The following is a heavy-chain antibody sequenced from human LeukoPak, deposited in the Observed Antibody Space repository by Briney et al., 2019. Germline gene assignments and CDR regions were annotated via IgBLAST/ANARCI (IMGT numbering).Heavy chain of an antibody. Sequence: SETLSLTCTFCGGSISSYYWSWIRQPPGKGLEWIGYIYYSGSTNYNPSLKSRVTISVDTSKNQFSLKLSSVTAADTAVYYCARGRYDSRGFDYWGQGTLVTVSS. CDR1: GGSISSYY. D-gene: IGHD3-22*01. V-gene: IGHV4-59*01. J-gene: IGHJ4*02. CDR2: IYYSGST. CDR3: ARGRYDSRGFDY.